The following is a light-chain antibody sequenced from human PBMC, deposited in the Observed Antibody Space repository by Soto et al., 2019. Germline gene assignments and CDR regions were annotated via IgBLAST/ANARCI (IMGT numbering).Light chain of an antibody. CDR2: SNN. V-gene: IGLV1-44*01. CDR3: AAWDDSLKGV. Sequence: QPVLTQPPSASGTPGQRVTIPCSGSSSNIGTNVVNWYQQLPGTAPKLLIYSNNQRPSGVPDRFSGSKSGTSASLAISGLRSEDEADYYCAAWDDSLKGVFGGGTKLTVL. CDR1: SSNIGTNV. J-gene: IGLJ3*02.